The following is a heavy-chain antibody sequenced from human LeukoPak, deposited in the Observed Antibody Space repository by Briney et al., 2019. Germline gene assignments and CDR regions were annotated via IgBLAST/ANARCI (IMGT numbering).Heavy chain of an antibody. V-gene: IGHV3-7*01. CDR1: GFTFGTSW. CDR2: INRDGSEK. Sequence: GGSLRLSCAGSGFTFGTSWMDWVRHAPGKGLEWVANINRDGSEKYYEDSVKGRFTISRDNTKNSLYLQMNSLRPEDTAIYYCSFSLNYWGPGTLVTVSS. J-gene: IGHJ4*01. CDR3: SFSLNY.